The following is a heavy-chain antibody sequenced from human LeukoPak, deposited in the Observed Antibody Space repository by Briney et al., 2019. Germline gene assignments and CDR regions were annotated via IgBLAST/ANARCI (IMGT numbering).Heavy chain of an antibody. Sequence: ASVKVSCKASGYTFTSYAMNGVRQAPGQGREWVGWINTNTGNPTYAQGFTGRFVFSLNTSVSTAYLQISSLKAEDTAGYSCARADCSSTSCYAGTTFGFDYWGQGTLVTVSS. CDR1: GYTFTSYA. CDR2: INTNTGNP. CDR3: ARADCSSTSCYAGTTFGFDY. J-gene: IGHJ4*02. D-gene: IGHD2-2*01. V-gene: IGHV7-4-1*02.